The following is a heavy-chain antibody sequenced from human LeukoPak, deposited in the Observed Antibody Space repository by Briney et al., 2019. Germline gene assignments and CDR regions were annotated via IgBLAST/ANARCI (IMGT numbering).Heavy chain of an antibody. Sequence: PGGSLRLSCAASGFTFSNAWMSWVRQAPGKGLEWVGRIKSKTDGGTTDYAAPVKGRFTISRDDSKNTLYLQMNSLKTEDTAVYYCAKDQRVTVTTAWYAFDIWGQGTMVTVSS. CDR1: GFTFSNAW. D-gene: IGHD4-17*01. J-gene: IGHJ3*02. CDR2: IKSKTDGGTT. V-gene: IGHV3-15*01. CDR3: AKDQRVTVTTAWYAFDI.